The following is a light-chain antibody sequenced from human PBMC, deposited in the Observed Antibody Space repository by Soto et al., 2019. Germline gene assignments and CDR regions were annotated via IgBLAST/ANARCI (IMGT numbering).Light chain of an antibody. CDR3: SSYTSTTTWV. V-gene: IGLV1-44*01. CDR2: RNN. Sequence: QSVLTQPPSASGTPGQRVTISCSGRSSNIEKNSVNWYQQFPGTAPKLLIYRNNQRPSGVPDRFSGSKSGTSASLAISGLRSEDEADYYCSSYTSTTTWVFGGGTKLTVL. CDR1: SSNIEKNS. J-gene: IGLJ3*02.